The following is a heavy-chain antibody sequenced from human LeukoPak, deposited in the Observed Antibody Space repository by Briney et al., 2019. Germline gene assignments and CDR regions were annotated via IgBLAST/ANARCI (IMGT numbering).Heavy chain of an antibody. CDR3: ARDYNSPADYYFDY. J-gene: IGHJ4*02. CDR1: GFTFNKYA. V-gene: IGHV3-30-3*01. D-gene: IGHD2-2*01. Sequence: GGSLRLSCAASGFTFNKYAMHWVRQAPGKGLEWVAIISYDGITKYYADSVKGRFTISRDNSKNTLYLQTNSLRAEDTAVYYCARDYNSPADYYFDYWGQGTLVTVSS. CDR2: ISYDGITK.